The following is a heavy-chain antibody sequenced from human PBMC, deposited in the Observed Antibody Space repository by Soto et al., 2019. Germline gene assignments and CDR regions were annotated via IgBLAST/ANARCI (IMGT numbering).Heavy chain of an antibody. CDR3: ATSFGSGYRAFDY. D-gene: IGHD3-10*01. Sequence: QVQLVQSGAEVKKPGSSLRVSCKASGDTFNFYTINWVRQAPGLGLEWLGRIIPYLSVSNYAQKFQGRVTITADKSTNTDYMEVRSLRSEDTAMYYCATSFGSGYRAFDYWGQGALVTVSS. CDR2: IIPYLSVS. V-gene: IGHV1-69*02. J-gene: IGHJ4*02. CDR1: GDTFNFYT.